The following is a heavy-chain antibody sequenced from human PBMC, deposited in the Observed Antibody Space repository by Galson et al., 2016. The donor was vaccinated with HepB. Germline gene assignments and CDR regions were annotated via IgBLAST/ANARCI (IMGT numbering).Heavy chain of an antibody. V-gene: IGHV1-2*02. Sequence: SVKVSCKASGYTFTDYYMHWVRQAPGQGLEWMGWINPDSGGTNYAQKFQGRVTMTRDTSTSTVYMELSSLRSEDTAVYYCAYDYGDYNFDYWGQGTLVTVSS. J-gene: IGHJ4*02. D-gene: IGHD4-17*01. CDR1: GYTFTDYY. CDR2: INPDSGGT. CDR3: AYDYGDYNFDY.